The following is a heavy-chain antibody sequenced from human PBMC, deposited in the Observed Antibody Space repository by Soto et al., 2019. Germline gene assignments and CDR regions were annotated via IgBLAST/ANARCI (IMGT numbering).Heavy chain of an antibody. CDR2: INPNSGGT. CDR1: GYTFTGYY. Sequence: QVQLVQSGAEVKKPGASVKVSCKASGYTFTGYYMHWVRQAPGQVLEWMGWINPNSGGTNYAQKLQGRVTMTRDTSISTAYMELSRLRSDDTAVYYCASEVAVAGRANFDYWGQGTLVTVSS. V-gene: IGHV1-2*02. D-gene: IGHD6-19*01. J-gene: IGHJ4*02. CDR3: ASEVAVAGRANFDY.